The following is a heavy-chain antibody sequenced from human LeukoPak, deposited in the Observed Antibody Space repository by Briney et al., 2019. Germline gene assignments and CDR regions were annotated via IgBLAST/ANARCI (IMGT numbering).Heavy chain of an antibody. D-gene: IGHD3-22*01. CDR3: ASDHFDSSGYHYLLGHFEH. V-gene: IGHV1-46*01. Sequence: GASVKVSCKASGYTFRNYYVHWVRQAPGQGLEWMGIIKPSGGGTSYALKFQGRVTLTRDTSTSTAYMELSSLRSEDTAVYYCASDHFDSSGYHYLLGHFEHWGQGTLVTVSS. CDR1: GYTFRNYY. CDR2: IKPSGGGT. J-gene: IGHJ1*01.